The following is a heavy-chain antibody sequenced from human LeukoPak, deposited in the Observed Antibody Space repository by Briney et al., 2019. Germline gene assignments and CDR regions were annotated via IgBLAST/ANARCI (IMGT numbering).Heavy chain of an antibody. Sequence: ASVKVSCKASGYTFTSYAMNWVRQAPGQGLEWMGWINTNTGNPTYAQGFTGRFVFSLDTSVSTAYLQISSLKAEDTAVYYCARPYDFWSNNWFDPWGQGTLVTVSS. V-gene: IGHV7-4-1*02. CDR3: ARPYDFWSNNWFDP. CDR1: GYTFTSYA. CDR2: INTNTGNP. J-gene: IGHJ5*02. D-gene: IGHD3-3*01.